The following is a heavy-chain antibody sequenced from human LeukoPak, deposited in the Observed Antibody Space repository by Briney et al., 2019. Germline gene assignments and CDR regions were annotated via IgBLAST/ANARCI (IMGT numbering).Heavy chain of an antibody. D-gene: IGHD6-13*01. Sequence: GGSLRLSCAASGFTFSSYSMNWVRQAPGKGLEWVSYISSSSSTIYYADSVKGRFTISRDNAKNSLYLQMNSLRAEDTAVYYCARGGDSSSWFTSPDYWGQGTLVTVSS. V-gene: IGHV3-48*01. CDR2: ISSSSSTI. CDR3: ARGGDSSSWFTSPDY. CDR1: GFTFSSYS. J-gene: IGHJ4*02.